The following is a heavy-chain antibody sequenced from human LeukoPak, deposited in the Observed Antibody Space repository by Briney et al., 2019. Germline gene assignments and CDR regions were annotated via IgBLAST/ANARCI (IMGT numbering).Heavy chain of an antibody. J-gene: IGHJ4*02. CDR3: ASQPYYDSSGYYFY. CDR2: IYYSGST. D-gene: IGHD3-22*01. CDR1: GGSISSTSYN. V-gene: IGHV4-39*01. Sequence: SETLPLTCTVSGGSISSTSYNWGWLRPPPGKGLEGIGSIYYSGSTFYNPSLKSRVTISINTSKNQFSLKLSSVTAADTAVYYCASQPYYDSSGYYFYWGQGTLVTVSS.